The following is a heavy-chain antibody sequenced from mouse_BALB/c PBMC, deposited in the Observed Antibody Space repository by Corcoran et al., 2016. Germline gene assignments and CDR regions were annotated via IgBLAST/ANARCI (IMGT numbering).Heavy chain of an antibody. CDR2: IDPANGNT. V-gene: IGHV14-3*02. Sequence: EVQVQQSGAARVKPGAAGKLSCTASGFNITDTYMHWVKQRPEQGLEWIGRIDPANGNTKYDPKFQGKATITADTSAITAYLQLSSLTSEDTDVYDCARAGTGSWFAYWGQGTLVTVSA. D-gene: IGHD1-3*01. CDR3: ARAGTGSWFAY. J-gene: IGHJ3*01. CDR1: GFNITDTY.